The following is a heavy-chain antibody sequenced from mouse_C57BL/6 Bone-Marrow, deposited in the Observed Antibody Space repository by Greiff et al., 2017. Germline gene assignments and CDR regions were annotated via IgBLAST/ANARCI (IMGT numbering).Heavy chain of an antibody. CDR1: GYTFTSYG. D-gene: IGHD1-1*01. J-gene: IGHJ2*01. Sequence: VQLVESGAELARPGASVKLSCKASGYTFTSYGISWVKQRTGQGLEWIGEIYPRSGNTYYNEKFKGKATLTADQSSSPAYMELRSLTSEDSAVYFCARWGYYGSSDDYWGQGTTLTVSS. CDR2: IYPRSGNT. CDR3: ARWGYYGSSDDY. V-gene: IGHV1-81*01.